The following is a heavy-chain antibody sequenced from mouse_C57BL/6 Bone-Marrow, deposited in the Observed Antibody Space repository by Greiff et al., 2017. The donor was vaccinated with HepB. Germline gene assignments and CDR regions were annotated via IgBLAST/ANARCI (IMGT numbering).Heavy chain of an antibody. CDR2: INPSSGYT. Sequence: VQLQESGAELARPGASVKMSCKASGYTFTSYTMHWVKQRPGQGLEWIGSINPSSGYTKYNQKFKDKATLTADKSSSTAYMQLSSLTSEDSAVYYCALYDYDEAMDYWCQGTSVTVSS. CDR1: GYTFTSYT. D-gene: IGHD2-4*01. J-gene: IGHJ4*01. CDR3: ALYDYDEAMDY. V-gene: IGHV1-4*01.